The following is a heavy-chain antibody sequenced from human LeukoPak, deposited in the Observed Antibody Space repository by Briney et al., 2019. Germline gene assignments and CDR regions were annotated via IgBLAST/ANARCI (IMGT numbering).Heavy chain of an antibody. J-gene: IGHJ4*02. D-gene: IGHD3-10*01. Sequence: PSETLSHTCTVSGGSISSYYWSWIRQPPGKGLEWIGYIYYSGSTNYNPSLKSRVTISVDTSKNQFSLKLSSVTAADTAVYYCARHSGSYSFGYWGQGTLVTVSS. CDR3: ARHSGSYSFGY. CDR1: GGSISSYY. CDR2: IYYSGST. V-gene: IGHV4-59*08.